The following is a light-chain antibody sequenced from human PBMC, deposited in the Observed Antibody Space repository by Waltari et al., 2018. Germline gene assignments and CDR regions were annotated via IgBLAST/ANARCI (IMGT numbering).Light chain of an antibody. CDR3: QQGYSAPCT. CDR2: AAS. CDR1: QYISGF. V-gene: IGKV1-39*01. Sequence: DIQMTQSPSSLSASVGDRVTITCRASQYISGFLNWYQQKPGKAPNLLIYAASSLQTGVPSKFSGSGSGTDFTLTISSLQPEDFATYYCQQGYSAPCTFGQGTKLEI. J-gene: IGKJ2*02.